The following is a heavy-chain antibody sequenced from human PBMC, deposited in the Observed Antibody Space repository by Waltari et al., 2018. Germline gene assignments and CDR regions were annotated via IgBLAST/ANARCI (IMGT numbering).Heavy chain of an antibody. CDR2: ISGSRKLL. J-gene: IGHJ1*01. V-gene: IGHV3-21*06. D-gene: IGHD4-17*01. CDR3: ARGRMTTMLNPWDF. Sequence: EVNLVESGGGLVKPGESLRLSCAVSGFVFGNYGMNWVRQAPGKGLECVTFISGSRKLLYYGDSVKGRFTMSRDNAKNLIYLQMNGWRCEESSVYYCARGRMTTMLNPWDFWGQGTLVTVSS. CDR1: GFVFGNYG.